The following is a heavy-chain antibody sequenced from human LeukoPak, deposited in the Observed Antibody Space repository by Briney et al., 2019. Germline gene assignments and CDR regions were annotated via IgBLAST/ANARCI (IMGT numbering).Heavy chain of an antibody. CDR3: ALISYCTTITCFFLDY. J-gene: IGHJ4*02. CDR2: ISAYNGNT. V-gene: IGHV1-18*01. CDR1: GYTFTSYG. D-gene: IGHD2-8*01. Sequence: ASVKVSCKASGYTFTSYGISWVRQAPGQGLEWMGWISAYNGNTNYAQKLQGRVAMTTDTSTSTAYMELRSLRSDDTAVYYCALISYCTTITCFFLDYWGQGTLVTVSS.